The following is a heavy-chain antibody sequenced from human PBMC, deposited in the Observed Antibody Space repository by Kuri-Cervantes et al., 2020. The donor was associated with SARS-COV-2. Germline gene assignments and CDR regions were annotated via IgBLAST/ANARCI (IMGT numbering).Heavy chain of an antibody. CDR2: INHSGST. CDR1: GGSFSGYY. J-gene: IGHJ2*01. D-gene: IGHD1-7*01. V-gene: IGHV4-34*01. Sequence: ESLKISCAVYGGSFSGYYWSWIRQPPGKGLEWIGEINHSGSTNYNPSLKSRVTMSVDTSKNQFSLKLSSVTAADTAVYYCARDPETSWYFDLWGRGTLVTVSS. CDR3: ARDPETSWYFDL.